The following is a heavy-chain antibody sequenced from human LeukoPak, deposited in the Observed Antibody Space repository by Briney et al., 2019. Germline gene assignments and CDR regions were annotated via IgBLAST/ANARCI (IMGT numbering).Heavy chain of an antibody. CDR1: GFTFSSYG. CDR2: ISGSGGST. CDR3: ARSPNYKGYFDY. Sequence: GGTLRLSCAASGFTFSSYGMSWVRQAPGKGLEWVSAISGSGGSTYYADSVMGRFTISRDNAKNSLYLQMSSLRAEDTAVYYCARSPNYKGYFDYWGQGTLVTVSS. V-gene: IGHV3-23*01. D-gene: IGHD3-10*01. J-gene: IGHJ4*02.